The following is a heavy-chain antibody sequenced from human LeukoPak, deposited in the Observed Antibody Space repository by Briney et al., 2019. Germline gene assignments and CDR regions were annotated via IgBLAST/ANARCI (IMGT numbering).Heavy chain of an antibody. D-gene: IGHD2-8*01. Sequence: ASVKVSCKASGYTFTSYAMNWVRQAPGQGLEWMGWINTNTGNPTYAQGFTGRFVFSLDTSVSTAYLQISSLKAEDTAVYYCARSSGYCTNGVCYTGGYYYYYYMDVWGKGTTVTVSS. CDR2: INTNTGNP. CDR1: GYTFTSYA. J-gene: IGHJ6*03. V-gene: IGHV7-4-1*02. CDR3: ARSSGYCTNGVCYTGGYYYYYYMDV.